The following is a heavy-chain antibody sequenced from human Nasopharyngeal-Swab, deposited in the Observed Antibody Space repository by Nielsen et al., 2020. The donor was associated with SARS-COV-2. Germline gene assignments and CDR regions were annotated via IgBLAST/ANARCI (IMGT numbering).Heavy chain of an antibody. Sequence: SETLSLTCTVSGGSISSSSYYWGWIRQPPGKGLEWIGSIYYSGSTYYNPSLKSRVTISVDTSKNQFSLKLSSVTAADTAVYYCARVGAAAAYHFDYWGQGTLVTVSS. D-gene: IGHD6-13*01. V-gene: IGHV4-39*07. CDR2: IYYSGST. CDR1: GGSISSSSYY. CDR3: ARVGAAAAYHFDY. J-gene: IGHJ4*02.